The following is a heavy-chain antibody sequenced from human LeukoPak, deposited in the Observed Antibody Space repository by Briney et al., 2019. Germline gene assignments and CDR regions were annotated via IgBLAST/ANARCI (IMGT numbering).Heavy chain of an antibody. J-gene: IGHJ4*02. CDR1: GASINTDNY. V-gene: IGHV4-39*01. CDR2: VHFSGAT. D-gene: IGHD6-19*01. CDR3: AKHRMWLVGLDY. Sequence: PSETLSLTCTVSGASINTDNYWGWIRQSPGKGLELIGSVHFSGATHYNPSLKSRVAIALDTSKNQFSLELNSVTAADTTIYYCAKHRMWLVGLDYWGQGTLVTVYS.